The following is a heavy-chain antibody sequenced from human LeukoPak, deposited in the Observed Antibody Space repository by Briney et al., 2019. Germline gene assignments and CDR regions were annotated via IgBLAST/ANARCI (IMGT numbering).Heavy chain of an antibody. CDR3: AKDLGYSIAAAGTFDY. CDR2: IKQDGSEK. J-gene: IGHJ4*02. V-gene: IGHV3-7*03. CDR1: GFTFSSYW. D-gene: IGHD6-13*01. Sequence: GGSLRLSCAASGFTFSSYWMSWVRQAPGKGLEWVANIKQDGSEKYYVDSVKGRFTISRDSAKNSLYLQMNSLRAEDTALYYCAKDLGYSIAAAGTFDYWGQGTLVTVSS.